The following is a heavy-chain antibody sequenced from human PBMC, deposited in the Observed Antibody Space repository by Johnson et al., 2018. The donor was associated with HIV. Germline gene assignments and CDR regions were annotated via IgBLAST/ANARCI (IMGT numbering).Heavy chain of an antibody. D-gene: IGHD2-8*02. CDR3: ARSMMLYWRDAFDI. Sequence: QVQLVESGGGVVQPGRSLRLSCEASGFIFSNYAMQWVRPAPGKGLKWVAVMSYAGSNKYYAVSVKGRFTISRDNSKNTLYLQMNSLRAEDTAVYYCARSMMLYWRDAFDIWGQGTMVTVSS. CDR2: MSYAGSNK. CDR1: GFIFSNYA. J-gene: IGHJ3*02. V-gene: IGHV3-30*04.